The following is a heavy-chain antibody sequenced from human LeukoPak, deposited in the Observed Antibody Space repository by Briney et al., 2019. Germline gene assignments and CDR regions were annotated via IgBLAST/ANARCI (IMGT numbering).Heavy chain of an antibody. V-gene: IGHV4-39*01. J-gene: IGHJ4*02. D-gene: IGHD3-10*01. CDR1: GVSIGRSDDF. CDR2: VYYIGTT. Sequence: PSETLTLTCTVSGVSIGRSDDFWGWIRQPPGKGLEWIGNVYYIGTTYYNPSLKSRVTISVDTSENQVSLKLSSVTAADTAVYYCARQFASGSYNYWGQGTPVTVSS. CDR3: ARQFASGSYNY.